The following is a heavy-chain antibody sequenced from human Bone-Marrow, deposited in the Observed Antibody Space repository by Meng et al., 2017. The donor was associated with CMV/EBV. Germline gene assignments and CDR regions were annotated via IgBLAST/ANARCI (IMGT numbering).Heavy chain of an antibody. CDR3: TRAWGPTSHYGDY. J-gene: IGHJ4*02. Sequence: GGSLRLSCTGTGYSFTSLWIGWVRQMPGKGLEWMGLIFPRDSDTRYSPSFQGQVTFSADKSINTAYLQWGSLEASDTAMYYCTRAWGPTSHYGDYCGQGTLVTVSS. D-gene: IGHD5-24*01. CDR2: IFPRDSDT. CDR1: GYSFTSLW. V-gene: IGHV5-51*01.